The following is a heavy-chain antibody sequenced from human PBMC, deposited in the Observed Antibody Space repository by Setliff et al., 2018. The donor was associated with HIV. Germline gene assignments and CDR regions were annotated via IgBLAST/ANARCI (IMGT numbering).Heavy chain of an antibody. CDR1: GGTFSNYT. Sequence: SVKVSCKASGGTFSNYTITWVRQAPGQGLEWMGRVIPILGMTNYAQKFQGRVTITADKSTSTAYMELISLRSEDTAMYYCARDLGYCTNGACPLTAEGAFDIWGQGTMVTVSS. CDR2: VIPILGMT. CDR3: ARDLGYCTNGACPLTAEGAFDI. D-gene: IGHD2-8*01. V-gene: IGHV1-69*04. J-gene: IGHJ3*02.